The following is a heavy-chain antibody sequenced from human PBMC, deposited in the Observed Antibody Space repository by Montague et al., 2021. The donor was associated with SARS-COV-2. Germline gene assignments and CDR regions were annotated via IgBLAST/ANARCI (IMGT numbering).Heavy chain of an antibody. J-gene: IGHJ1*01. D-gene: IGHD6-19*01. V-gene: IGHV4-4*02. CDR1: GGSISSSNW. Sequence: SETLSLTCAVSGGSISSSNWWSWVRQPPGKGLEWIGEIYHSGSTNNNPSLKSRVTTSVDKSKNQFSLKLSSVTAADTAVYYCASRGAVAGKVYFQHWGQGTLVTVSS. CDR3: ASRGAVAGKVYFQH. CDR2: IYHSGST.